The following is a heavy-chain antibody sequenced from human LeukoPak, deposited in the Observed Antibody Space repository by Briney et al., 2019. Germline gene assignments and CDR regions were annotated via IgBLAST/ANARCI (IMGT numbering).Heavy chain of an antibody. J-gene: IGHJ3*02. Sequence: PGGSLRLSCAASGLTFSTYVMSWVRQAPGKGLEWVSVISTTSASTYYADSVKGRFRISRDNPKNTLYLQMNSLRAEDRAVYYCAREGRDYVWGSYRWLSAFDIWGQGTMVTVSS. V-gene: IGHV3-23*01. CDR1: GLTFSTYV. CDR2: ISTTSAST. D-gene: IGHD3-16*02. CDR3: AREGRDYVWGSYRWLSAFDI.